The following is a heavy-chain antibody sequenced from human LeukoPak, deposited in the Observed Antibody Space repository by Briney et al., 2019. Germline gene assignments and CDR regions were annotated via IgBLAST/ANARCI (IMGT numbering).Heavy chain of an antibody. CDR3: ARDSPVGGWFDP. J-gene: IGHJ5*02. D-gene: IGHD3-16*01. CDR2: IYYSGST. V-gene: IGHV4-59*01. Sequence: SETLSLTCTVSGGSISSYYWSWIRQPPGKGPEWIGYIYYSGSTNYNPSLKSRVTISVDTSKNQFSLKLSSVTAADTAVYYCARDSPVGGWFDPWGQGTLVTVSS. CDR1: GGSISSYY.